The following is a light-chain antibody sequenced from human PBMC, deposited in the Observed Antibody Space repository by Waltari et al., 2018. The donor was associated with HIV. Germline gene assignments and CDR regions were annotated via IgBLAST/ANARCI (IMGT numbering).Light chain of an antibody. Sequence: DIQMTQSPSSLSASVGDRVTITCRASQDINNYLAWYQQRPGRVPKLLIYAASTLQSGVPSRFSGSASGTDFTLTINSLQPEDAATYFCQKYNRAPDTFGGGTKVEI. CDR2: AAS. CDR1: QDINNY. J-gene: IGKJ4*01. V-gene: IGKV1-27*01. CDR3: QKYNRAPDT.